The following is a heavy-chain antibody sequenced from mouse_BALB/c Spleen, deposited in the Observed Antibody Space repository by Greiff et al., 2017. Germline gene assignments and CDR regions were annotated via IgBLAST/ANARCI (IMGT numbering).Heavy chain of an antibody. J-gene: IGHJ2*01. Sequence: QVQLQQSGAELVKPGASVKLSCKASGYTFTSYYMYWVKQRPGQGLEWIGEINPSNGGTNFNEKFKSKATLTVDKSTSTAYMQLSSLTSEDSAVYYCTRGEWDYWGKGTTLTVSS. D-gene: IGHD1-3*01. CDR2: INPSNGGT. CDR3: TRGEWDY. V-gene: IGHV1S81*02. CDR1: GYTFTSYY.